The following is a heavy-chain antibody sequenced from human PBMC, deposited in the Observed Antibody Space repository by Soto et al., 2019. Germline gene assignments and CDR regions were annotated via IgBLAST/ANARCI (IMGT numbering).Heavy chain of an antibody. Sequence: GGSLRLSCTASGFTFSSYSMNWVRQAPGKGLEWVSFSSSSSKYIYYADSVKGRFTTSRDNAKNSLYLQMNTLGADDTAVYYCARDGHSSGWNPDAFDIWGQGTMVTVSS. J-gene: IGHJ3*02. CDR1: GFTFSSYS. D-gene: IGHD6-19*01. V-gene: IGHV3-21*01. CDR3: ARDGHSSGWNPDAFDI. CDR2: SSSSSKYI.